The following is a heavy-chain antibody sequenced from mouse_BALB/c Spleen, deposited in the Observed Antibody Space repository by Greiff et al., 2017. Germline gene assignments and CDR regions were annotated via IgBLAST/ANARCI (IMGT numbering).Heavy chain of an antibody. D-gene: IGHD1-1*01. Sequence: EVMLVESGGGLVKPGGSLKLSCAASGFAFSSYDMSWVRQTPEKRLEWVAYISSGGGSTYYPDTVKGRFTISRDNAKNTLYLQMSSLKSEDTAMYYCASHYGSSPYYFDYWGQGTTLTVSS. V-gene: IGHV5-12-1*01. CDR3: ASHYGSSPYYFDY. J-gene: IGHJ2*01. CDR2: ISSGGGST. CDR1: GFAFSSYD.